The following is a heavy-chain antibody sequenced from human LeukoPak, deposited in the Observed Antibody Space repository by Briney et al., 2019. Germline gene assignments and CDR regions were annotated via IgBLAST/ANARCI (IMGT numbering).Heavy chain of an antibody. CDR2: MDDSGST. CDR1: GGSISSYY. D-gene: IGHD6-19*01. J-gene: IGHJ4*02. V-gene: IGHV4-59*08. Sequence: LETLSLTCTVSGGSISSYYWSWIRQPPGKGLEWIGYMDDSGSTNYNPSLTSRVTISEDTSKNQLSLKLGSVTAADTAVYYCARHSSGSGEAFQYWGQGTPVTVSS. CDR3: ARHSSGSGEAFQY.